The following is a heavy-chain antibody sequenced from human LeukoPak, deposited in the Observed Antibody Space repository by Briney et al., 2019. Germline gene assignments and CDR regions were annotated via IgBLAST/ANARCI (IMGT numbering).Heavy chain of an antibody. J-gene: IGHJ4*02. CDR3: AREGNYGSGNLDY. CDR2: IYDSGST. D-gene: IGHD3-10*01. CDR1: GSTKSSYY. Sequence: SDTLSPTFTVTGSTKSSYYWRWMRQLPGKGVAGAGHIYDSGSTNYNPSLKSRVTMSLDTSKSQFSLKLSSVTAADTAVYYCAREGNYGSGNLDYWDQGTLVTVSS. V-gene: IGHV4-59*01.